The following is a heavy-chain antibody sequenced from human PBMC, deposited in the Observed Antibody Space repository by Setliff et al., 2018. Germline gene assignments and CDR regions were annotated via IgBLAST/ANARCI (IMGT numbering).Heavy chain of an antibody. D-gene: IGHD2-2*02. Sequence: PWETLSLTCDGYGGYISDYYWSWIRQPPGKGLEWIGEINHSGSTNYNPSLKSRVTISLDTSRNQVSLKLSSVTAADTAVYYCARDRQYCSSTSCYTSYCYYHAMDIWGQGTTVTVSS. CDR2: INHSGST. CDR3: ARDRQYCSSTSCYTSYCYYHAMDI. J-gene: IGHJ6*02. CDR1: GGYISDYY. V-gene: IGHV4-34*01.